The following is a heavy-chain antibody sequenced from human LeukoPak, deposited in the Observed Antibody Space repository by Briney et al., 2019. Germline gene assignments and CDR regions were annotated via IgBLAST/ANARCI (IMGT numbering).Heavy chain of an antibody. V-gene: IGHV3-23*01. D-gene: IGHD4-17*01. CDR1: GFTFSTYA. Sequence: GGSLRLSCAASGFTFSTYAVTWVRQAPGKGLEWISSISGGGDNTYYADSVKGRFTISRDNSKNTLYLQMNSLRAEDTAGYYCAKGRNDYGDAALNYWGQGTLVTVSS. CDR3: AKGRNDYGDAALNY. J-gene: IGHJ4*02. CDR2: ISGGGDNT.